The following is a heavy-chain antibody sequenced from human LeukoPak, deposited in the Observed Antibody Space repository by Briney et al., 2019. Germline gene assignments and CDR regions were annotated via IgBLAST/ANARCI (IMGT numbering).Heavy chain of an antibody. D-gene: IGHD1-20*01. J-gene: IGHJ4*02. Sequence: GGSLRLSCAASGFTLSYFGLNWVRQAPGKGLEWVSSISRTSTYIYYADSVKGRFTISRDNAKNSLFLQMNSLRAEDTAVYFCVRDRGGGNWLDYWGQGTLVTVSS. V-gene: IGHV3-21*01. CDR1: GFTLSYFG. CDR2: ISRTSTYI. CDR3: VRDRGGGNWLDY.